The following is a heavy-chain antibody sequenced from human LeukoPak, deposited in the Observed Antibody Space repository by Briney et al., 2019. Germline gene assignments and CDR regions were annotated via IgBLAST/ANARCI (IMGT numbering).Heavy chain of an antibody. V-gene: IGHV5-51*01. CDR1: GYSFTSYW. J-gene: IGHJ6*02. D-gene: IGHD3-3*01. CDR2: IYPGDSDT. Sequence: GESLKISCKGSGYSFTSYWIGWVRQMPGKGLEWMGIIYPGDSDTRYSPSFQGQVTISADKSISTAYLQWSSLKASDTAMYYCARHVSNDFWSGYPFHYYGMDVWGQGTTVTVSS. CDR3: ARHVSNDFWSGYPFHYYGMDV.